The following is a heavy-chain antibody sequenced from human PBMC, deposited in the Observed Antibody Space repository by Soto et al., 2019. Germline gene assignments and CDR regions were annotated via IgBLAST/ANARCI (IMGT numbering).Heavy chain of an antibody. V-gene: IGHV4-34*01. CDR3: ARGSRSGFWSGYFFSG. J-gene: IGHJ4*02. Sequence: SETLSLTCAVYGGSFSGYYWSWIRQPPGKGLEWIGEINHSGSTNYNPSLKSRVTISVDTSKNQFSLKLSSVTAADTAVYYCARGSRSGFWSGYFFSGWGQGTLVTVSS. CDR1: GGSFSGYY. D-gene: IGHD3-3*01. CDR2: INHSGST.